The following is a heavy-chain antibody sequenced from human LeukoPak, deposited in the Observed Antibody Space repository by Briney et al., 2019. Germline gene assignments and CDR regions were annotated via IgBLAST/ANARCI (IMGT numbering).Heavy chain of an antibody. CDR2: ISSSSSYI. J-gene: IGHJ4*02. Sequence: PGGSLRLSCAASGFTFSSYSMNWVRQAPGKGLEWVSSISSSSSYIYYADSVKGRFTISRDNAKNSLYLQMNSLRAEDTAVYYCAKVIAVAGPLERVFDYWGQGTLVTVSS. V-gene: IGHV3-21*01. D-gene: IGHD6-19*01. CDR3: AKVIAVAGPLERVFDY. CDR1: GFTFSSYS.